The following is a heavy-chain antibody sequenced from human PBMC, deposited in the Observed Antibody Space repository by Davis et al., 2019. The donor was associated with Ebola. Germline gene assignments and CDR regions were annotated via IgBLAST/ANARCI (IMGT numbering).Heavy chain of an antibody. CDR3: ARGPGSSSWLNY. CDR2: INHSGST. D-gene: IGHD6-13*01. Sequence: PGGSLRLSCAVYGGSFSGYYWSWIRQPPGKGLEWIGEINHSGSTNYNPSLKSRVTISVDTSKNQFSLKLSSVTAADTAVYYCARGPGSSSWLNYWGQGTLVTVSS. CDR1: GGSFSGYY. V-gene: IGHV4-34*01. J-gene: IGHJ4*02.